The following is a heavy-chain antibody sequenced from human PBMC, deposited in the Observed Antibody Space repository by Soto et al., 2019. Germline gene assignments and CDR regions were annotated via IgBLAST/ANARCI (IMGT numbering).Heavy chain of an antibody. D-gene: IGHD3-16*01. Sequence: PSETLSLTCAVSRGSISSSNCWSWVRQSPGKGLEWIGEIYHSGNTKYNPSLKSRVTISVDKSKSQFSLKLSSVTAADTAVYYCARPINLGFDYWGQGALVTVSS. CDR1: RGSISSSNC. J-gene: IGHJ4*02. CDR3: ARPINLGFDY. CDR2: IYHSGNT. V-gene: IGHV4-4*02.